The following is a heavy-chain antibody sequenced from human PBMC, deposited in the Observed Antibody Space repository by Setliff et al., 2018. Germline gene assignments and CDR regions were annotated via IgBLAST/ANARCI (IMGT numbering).Heavy chain of an antibody. Sequence: PSETLSLTCAVYGGSFSGHHWCWIRQPPWKGLEWIGEINHSGSANYNPSLKSRVTISVDTSKNQFSLKLSSVTAADTAVYYCARVRARVIVATPPNNWFDPWGQGTLVTVSS. CDR2: INHSGSA. CDR3: ARVRARVIVATPPNNWFDP. V-gene: IGHV4-34*01. J-gene: IGHJ5*02. CDR1: GGSFSGHH. D-gene: IGHD2-15*01.